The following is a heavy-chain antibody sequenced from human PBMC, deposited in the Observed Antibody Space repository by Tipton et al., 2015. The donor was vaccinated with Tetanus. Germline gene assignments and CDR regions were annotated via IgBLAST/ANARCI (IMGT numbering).Heavy chain of an antibody. Sequence: SLRLSCAASGFTVSSNYMSWVRQAPGKGLEWVSVIYSGGSTYYADSVKGRFTISRDNSKNTLYLQMNSLRAEDTAVYYCARDRGAAALVTGWFDPWGQGTLVTVSS. CDR3: ARDRGAAALVTGWFDP. J-gene: IGHJ5*02. CDR1: GFTVSSNY. V-gene: IGHV3-53*01. CDR2: IYSGGST. D-gene: IGHD6-13*01.